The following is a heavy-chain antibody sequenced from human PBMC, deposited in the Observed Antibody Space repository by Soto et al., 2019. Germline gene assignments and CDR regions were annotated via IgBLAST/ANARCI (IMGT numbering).Heavy chain of an antibody. CDR3: AKDLVPIFGVVNAFVSGMDV. CDR2: ISYDGSNK. D-gene: IGHD3-3*01. CDR1: GFTFSSYG. V-gene: IGHV3-30*18. J-gene: IGHJ6*02. Sequence: GSLRLSCAASGFTFSSYGMHWVRQAPGKGLEWVAVISYDGSNKYYADSVKGRFTISRDNSKNKLYLQMNSLRAEDTAVYYCAKDLVPIFGVVNAFVSGMDVWGQGTTVTVSS.